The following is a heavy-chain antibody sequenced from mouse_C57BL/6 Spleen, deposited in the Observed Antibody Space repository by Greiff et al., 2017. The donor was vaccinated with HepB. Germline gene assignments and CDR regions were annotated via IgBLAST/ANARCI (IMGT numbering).Heavy chain of an antibody. J-gene: IGHJ4*01. Sequence: QVQLQQSGAELVKPGASVKMSCKASGYTFTSYWITWVKQRPGQGLEWIGDIYPGSGSTNYNEKFKSKATLTVDTSSSTAYMQLSSLTSEDSAVYYCARYDYDDGYAMDYWGQGTSVTVSS. CDR1: GYTFTSYW. CDR3: ARYDYDDGYAMDY. D-gene: IGHD2-4*01. V-gene: IGHV1-55*01. CDR2: IYPGSGST.